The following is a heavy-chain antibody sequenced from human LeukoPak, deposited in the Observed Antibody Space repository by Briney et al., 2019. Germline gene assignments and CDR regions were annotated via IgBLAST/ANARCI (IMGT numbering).Heavy chain of an antibody. CDR2: ISSSSSTI. J-gene: IGHJ6*03. Sequence: PGGSLRLSCAASGFTFSSYSMNWVRQAPGKGLEWVSYISSSSSTIYYADSVKGRFTISRDNAKNSLYLQINSLRAEDTAVYYCARAAYYDILTGDGNYYYYYMDVWGKGTTVTVSS. CDR3: ARAAYYDILTGDGNYYYYYMDV. CDR1: GFTFSSYS. D-gene: IGHD3-9*01. V-gene: IGHV3-48*04.